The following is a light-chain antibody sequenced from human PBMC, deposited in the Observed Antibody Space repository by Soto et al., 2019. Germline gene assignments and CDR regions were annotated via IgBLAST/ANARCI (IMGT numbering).Light chain of an antibody. J-gene: IGLJ3*02. Sequence: QSALTQPASVSGSPGQSITISCTGSSSDIGAYHYVSWYQQHPGKVPRLMIYEVTNRPSGVSIRFSGSKSGNTASLTISGLQADDEANYYCCAYTGTRSPWVFGGGTKLTVL. CDR1: SSDIGAYHY. CDR2: EVT. V-gene: IGLV2-14*01. CDR3: CAYTGTRSPWV.